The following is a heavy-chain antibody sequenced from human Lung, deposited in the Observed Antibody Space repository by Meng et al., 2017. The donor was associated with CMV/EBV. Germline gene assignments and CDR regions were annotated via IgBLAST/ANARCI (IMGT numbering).Heavy chain of an antibody. Sequence: GESLKISCTASGFTFGDYAMSWVRQAPGKGLEWVGCIRSKAYGGTTEYAASVKGRFTISRDDSKSIAYLQMNSLNTEDTAMYYCTRDPGLSTSWYFDYWGQGTXVTVSS. V-gene: IGHV3-49*04. CDR3: TRDPGLSTSWYFDY. D-gene: IGHD2/OR15-2a*01. CDR2: IRSKAYGGTT. J-gene: IGHJ4*02. CDR1: GFTFGDYA.